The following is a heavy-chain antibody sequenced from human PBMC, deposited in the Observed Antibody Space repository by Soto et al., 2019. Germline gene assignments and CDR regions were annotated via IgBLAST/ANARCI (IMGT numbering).Heavy chain of an antibody. D-gene: IGHD2-8*01. CDR2: ISDSGGTT. CDR3: ARILYYSRRDGLDV. V-gene: IGHV3-23*01. Sequence: VQLLESGGDLVQPGGSLRLSCEASGFTFRNWAMAWVRRGPGKGLEWVSSISDSGGTTYYADSVKGRFTISRDNSKNTLYLQMNSLRAEDTAMYYCARILYYSRRDGLDVWGQVTTVTVSS. CDR1: GFTFRNWA. J-gene: IGHJ6*02.